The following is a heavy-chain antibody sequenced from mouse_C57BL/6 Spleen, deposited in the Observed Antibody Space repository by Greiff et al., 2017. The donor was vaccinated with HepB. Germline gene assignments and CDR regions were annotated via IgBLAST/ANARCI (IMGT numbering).Heavy chain of an antibody. V-gene: IGHV3-1*01. CDR2: ISYSGST. D-gene: IGHD4-1*01. Sequence: EVKLMESGPGMVKPSQSLSLTCTVTGYSIASGYDWHWIRHFPGNKLEWMGYISYSGSTNYNPSLKSRISITHDTSKNHFFLKLNSVTTEDTATYYCARTGTGYYAMDYWGQGTSVTVSS. CDR1: GYSIASGYD. CDR3: ARTGTGYYAMDY. J-gene: IGHJ4*01.